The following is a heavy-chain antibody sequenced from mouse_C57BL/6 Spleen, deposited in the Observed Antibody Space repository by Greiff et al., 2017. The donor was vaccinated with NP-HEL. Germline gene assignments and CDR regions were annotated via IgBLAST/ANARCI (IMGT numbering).Heavy chain of an antibody. CDR2: IYPGDGDT. Sequence: QVQLQQSGPELVKPGASVKISCKASGYAFSSSWMNWVKQRPGKGLEWIGRIYPGDGDTNYNGKFKGKATLNADKSSSTAYMQLSSLTSEDSAVYFCASPRGGSSSGDFDVWGTGTTVTVSS. J-gene: IGHJ1*03. D-gene: IGHD1-1*01. V-gene: IGHV1-82*01. CDR3: ASPRGGSSSGDFDV. CDR1: GYAFSSSW.